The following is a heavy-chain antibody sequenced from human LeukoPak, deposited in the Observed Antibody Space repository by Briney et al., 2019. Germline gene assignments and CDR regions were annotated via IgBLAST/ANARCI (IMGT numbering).Heavy chain of an antibody. D-gene: IGHD2-8*01. V-gene: IGHV3-30-3*01. CDR2: ISIGGNIK. CDR1: GFAFSTYT. J-gene: IGHJ4*02. Sequence: GESLRLSCAASGFAFSTYTMQWVRQAPGKGLEWVAVISIGGNIKYYADSVKGRFTISRDNSKNTLYLQMNSLRPEDTAVYYCARDIGVNMLWGQGTLVTVSS. CDR3: ARDIGVNML.